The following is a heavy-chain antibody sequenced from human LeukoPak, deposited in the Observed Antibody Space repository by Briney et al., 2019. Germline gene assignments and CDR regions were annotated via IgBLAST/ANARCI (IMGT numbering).Heavy chain of an antibody. CDR2: IYPDDSDT. D-gene: IGHD1-1*01. J-gene: IGHJ3*02. V-gene: IGHV5-51*01. CDR3: ARLRRTTGTLSDAFDI. Sequence: GGSLRLSCKHSEYSFPNYCIGWVRQMPGKGLEWMGIIYPDDSDTRYSPSFQGQVTISADKSISTAYLQWSSLKASDTAMYYCARLRRTTGTLSDAFDIWGQGTMVTVSS. CDR1: EYSFPNYC.